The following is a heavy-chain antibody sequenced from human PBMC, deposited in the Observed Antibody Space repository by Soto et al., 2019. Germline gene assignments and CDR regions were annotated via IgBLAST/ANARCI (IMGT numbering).Heavy chain of an antibody. D-gene: IGHD3-22*01. Sequence: GAPVKVSCKASGYTFTSYCSSWVRQAPGQGLEWMGWISAYNGNTNYAQKLQGRVTMTTDTSTSTAYMELRSLRSDDTAVYYCARETYYYDSSGYESWGQGTLVTVSS. J-gene: IGHJ5*02. V-gene: IGHV1-18*04. CDR1: GYTFTSYC. CDR3: ARETYYYDSSGYES. CDR2: ISAYNGNT.